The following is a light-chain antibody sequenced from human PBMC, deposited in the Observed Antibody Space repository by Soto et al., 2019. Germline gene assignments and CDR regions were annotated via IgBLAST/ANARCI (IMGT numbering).Light chain of an antibody. Sequence: EIVLTQSPGTLSLSPGERASLSCRASQSISSGYLAWYQQKPGQAPRLLFYGASTRATGIPDRFSGSGSGTDFTLTISRLEPEDFAVSYCQQYGSSTITFGQGTRLEIK. V-gene: IGKV3-20*01. J-gene: IGKJ5*01. CDR2: GAS. CDR3: QQYGSSTIT. CDR1: QSISSGY.